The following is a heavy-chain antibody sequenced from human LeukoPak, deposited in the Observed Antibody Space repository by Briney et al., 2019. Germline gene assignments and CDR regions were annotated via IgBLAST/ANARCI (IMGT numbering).Heavy chain of an antibody. CDR2: IYYSGST. D-gene: IGHD3-9*01. CDR3: ARGLTGYPLDY. Sequence: SETLSLTCTVSGASISSYYWSWIRQPPGKGLEWIGYIYYSGSTNYNPSLKSRVTISVDTSKNQFSLKLSSVTAADTAVYYCARGLTGYPLDYWGQGTLVTVSS. V-gene: IGHV4-59*08. CDR1: GASISSYY. J-gene: IGHJ4*02.